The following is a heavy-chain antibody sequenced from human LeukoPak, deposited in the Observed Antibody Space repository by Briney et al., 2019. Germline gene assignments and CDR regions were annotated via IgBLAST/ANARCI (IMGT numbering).Heavy chain of an antibody. CDR2: IYYGGST. V-gene: IGHV4-39*07. D-gene: IGHD3-10*01. CDR3: ASGIWFGELNWYFDL. Sequence: SETLSLTCTVSGGSIRSSSYYWGWIRQPPGKGLEWIGSIYYGGSTYYNPSLKSRVTISIDTSKNQFSLRLTSLTAADTAVYYCASGIWFGELNWYFDLWGRGTLVTVSS. J-gene: IGHJ2*01. CDR1: GGSIRSSSYY.